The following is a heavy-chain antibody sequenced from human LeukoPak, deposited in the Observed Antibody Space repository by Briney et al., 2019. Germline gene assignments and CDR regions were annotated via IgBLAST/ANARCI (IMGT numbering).Heavy chain of an antibody. J-gene: IGHJ4*02. CDR1: GFTFSDYY. D-gene: IGHD7-27*01. Sequence: PGGSPRLSCAASGFTFSDYYMSWIRQTPGKGLEWVGNIKPDGSEKYYVDSVKGRFTISRDNAKNSLFLQMSSLRVEDTAIYYCARDYVWGSSESDYWGQGTLVTVSS. CDR2: IKPDGSEK. CDR3: ARDYVWGSSESDY. V-gene: IGHV3-7*01.